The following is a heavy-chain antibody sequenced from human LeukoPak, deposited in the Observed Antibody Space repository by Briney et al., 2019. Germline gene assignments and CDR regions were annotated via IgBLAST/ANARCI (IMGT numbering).Heavy chain of an antibody. Sequence: SVKVSCKASGGTFSSYAISWVRQTPGQGLEWMGRIIPIFGTADYAQKFQGRVTITTDESTSTAYMELSSLRSEDTAVYYCARGDSSGYSYWGQGTLVTVSS. CDR2: IIPIFGTA. V-gene: IGHV1-69*05. CDR3: ARGDSSGYSY. J-gene: IGHJ4*02. CDR1: GGTFSSYA. D-gene: IGHD3-22*01.